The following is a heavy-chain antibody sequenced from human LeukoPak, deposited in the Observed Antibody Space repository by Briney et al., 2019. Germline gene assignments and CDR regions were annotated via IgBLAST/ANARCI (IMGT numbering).Heavy chain of an antibody. Sequence: ASVKVSCKASGYTFTGYYMHWVRQAPGEGLEWMGWINPNSGGTDYAQKFQGRVTMNRDTSISTAYMELSRLRSDDTAVYYCARGGYDSSGYPLVFDYWGQGTLVTVSS. CDR2: INPNSGGT. D-gene: IGHD3-22*01. J-gene: IGHJ4*02. CDR1: GYTFTGYY. CDR3: ARGGYDSSGYPLVFDY. V-gene: IGHV1-2*02.